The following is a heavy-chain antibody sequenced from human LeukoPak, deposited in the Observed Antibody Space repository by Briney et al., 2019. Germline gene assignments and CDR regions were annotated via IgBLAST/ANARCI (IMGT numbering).Heavy chain of an antibody. D-gene: IGHD3-10*01. V-gene: IGHV3-15*07. CDR3: ADYYASGSYPP. CDR1: GFSFSNAW. Sequence: QSGGSLRLSCAASGFSFSNAWMNWVRQAPGKGLEWVGRILSKTSGGTTDYATPVKGRFTISRDDSKNMLYLHTNSLQIEDTAVYYCADYYASGSYPPWGQGTLVTVSS. J-gene: IGHJ5*02. CDR2: ILSKTSGGTT.